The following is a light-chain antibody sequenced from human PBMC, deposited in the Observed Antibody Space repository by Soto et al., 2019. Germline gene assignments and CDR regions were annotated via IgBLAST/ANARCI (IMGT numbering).Light chain of an antibody. V-gene: IGLV2-14*03. CDR2: GVT. Sequence: QSALTQPASVSGSLGQSVTISCTGTNTDVGGYNYVSWYQQHPGKAPKLMIYGVTNRPSGVSNRFSGSKSGNTASLTISGLQAEDAADYYCSSYTSTTTAVFGGGTKLTVL. CDR3: SSYTSTTTAV. J-gene: IGLJ2*01. CDR1: NTDVGGYNY.